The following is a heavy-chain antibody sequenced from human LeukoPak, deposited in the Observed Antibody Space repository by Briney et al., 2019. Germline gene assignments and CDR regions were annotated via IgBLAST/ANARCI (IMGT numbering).Heavy chain of an antibody. CDR3: ARGAPYDSSGYYYVGDAFDI. D-gene: IGHD3-22*01. CDR2: IYYSGST. Sequence: SETLSLTCTVSGGSISGSSYYWGWIRQPPGKGLEWIGYIYYSGSTNYNPSLKSRVTISVDTSKNQFSLKLSSVTAADTAVYYCARGAPYDSSGYYYVGDAFDIWGQGTMVTVSS. CDR1: GGSISGSSYY. J-gene: IGHJ3*02. V-gene: IGHV4-61*05.